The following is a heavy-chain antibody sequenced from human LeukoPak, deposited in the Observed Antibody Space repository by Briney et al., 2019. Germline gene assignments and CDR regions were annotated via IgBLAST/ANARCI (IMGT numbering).Heavy chain of an antibody. CDR1: GGSISSSNW. CDR2: IYHSGST. Sequence: PSGTPSPTCAVSGGSISSSNWWSWVRQPPGKGLEWIGEIYHSGSTNYNPSLKSRVTISVDKSKNQFSLKLSSVTAADTAVYYCASRPFTMVRGVSTFDYWGQGTLVTVSS. CDR3: ASRPFTMVRGVSTFDY. J-gene: IGHJ4*02. V-gene: IGHV4-4*02. D-gene: IGHD3-10*01.